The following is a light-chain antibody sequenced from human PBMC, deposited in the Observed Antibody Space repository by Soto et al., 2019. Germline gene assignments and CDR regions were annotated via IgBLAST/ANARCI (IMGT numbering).Light chain of an antibody. V-gene: IGLV6-57*04. Sequence: NFMLTQSHSVSESPGKTVTISCTRGSGSIASNHVQWYQQRPGSAPTTVIYKNDQRPSGVPVRFSGSIDSSSNSASLTISGLKTEDEADYYCQSFDSNSVIFGGGTKLTVL. CDR2: KND. J-gene: IGLJ2*01. CDR3: QSFDSNSVI. CDR1: SGSIASNH.